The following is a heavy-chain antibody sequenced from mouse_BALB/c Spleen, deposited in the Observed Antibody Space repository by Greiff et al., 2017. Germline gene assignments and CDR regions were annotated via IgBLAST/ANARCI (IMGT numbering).Heavy chain of an antibody. J-gene: IGHJ4*01. CDR3: ARDKQLGLQIDYAMDY. CDR1: GFTFTAYY. Sequence: EVMLVESGGGLVQPGGSLRLSCATSGFTFTAYYMSWVRQPPGKALEWLGFIRNKANGYTTEYSASVKGRFTISRDNSQSILYLQMNTLRAEDSATYYCARDKQLGLQIDYAMDYWGQGTSVTVSS. CDR2: IRNKANGYTT. V-gene: IGHV7-3*02. D-gene: IGHD3-1*01.